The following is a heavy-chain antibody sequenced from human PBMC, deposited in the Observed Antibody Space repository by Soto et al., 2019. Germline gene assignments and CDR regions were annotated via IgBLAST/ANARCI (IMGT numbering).Heavy chain of an antibody. Sequence: ASVKVSCKASGYTFTDYYMHWVRQAPGQGLEWMGWINPNSGGTNYAQKFQGRVTMTRDTSISTAYMELSRLRSDDTAVYYCARKLELRGSYYYYYDVDVWGQGTTVTVSS. D-gene: IGHD1-7*01. CDR3: ARKLELRGSYYYYYDVDV. CDR1: GYTFTDYY. J-gene: IGHJ6*02. CDR2: INPNSGGT. V-gene: IGHV1-2*02.